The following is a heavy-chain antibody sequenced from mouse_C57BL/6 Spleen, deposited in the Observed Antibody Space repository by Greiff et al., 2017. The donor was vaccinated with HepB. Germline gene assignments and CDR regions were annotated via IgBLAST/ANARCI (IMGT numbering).Heavy chain of an antibody. CDR2: INYDGSST. D-gene: IGHD4-1*01. J-gene: IGHJ4*01. CDR1: GFTFSDYY. V-gene: IGHV5-16*01. Sequence: DVKLVESEGGLVQPGSSMKLSCTASGFTFSDYYMAWVRQVPEKGLEWVANINYDGSSTYYLDSLKSRYIISRDNAKNILYLQMSSLKSEDTATYYCARDGGWDGAMDYWGQGTSVTVSS. CDR3: ARDGGWDGAMDY.